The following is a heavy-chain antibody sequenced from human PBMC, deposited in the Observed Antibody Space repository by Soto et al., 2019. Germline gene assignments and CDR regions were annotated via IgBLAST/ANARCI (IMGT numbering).Heavy chain of an antibody. V-gene: IGHV3-48*01. Sequence: EVQLVESGGGLVQPGGSLRLSCAASGFTFSSYSMNWVRQAPGKGLEWVSYISSSSSTIYYADSVKGRFTISRDNAKNSLYLQMNSPRAEDTAVYYCATLGYCSSTSCYSRFFNIWGQGTMVTVSS. J-gene: IGHJ3*02. D-gene: IGHD2-2*01. CDR1: GFTFSSYS. CDR3: ATLGYCSSTSCYSRFFNI. CDR2: ISSSSSTI.